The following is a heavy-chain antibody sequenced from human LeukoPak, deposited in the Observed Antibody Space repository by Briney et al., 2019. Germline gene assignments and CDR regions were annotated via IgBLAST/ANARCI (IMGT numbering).Heavy chain of an antibody. CDR1: GYTFTSYY. V-gene: IGHV7-4-1*02. Sequence: VASVKVSCKASGYTFTSYYMHWVRQAPGQGLEWMGWINTNTGNPTYAQGFTGRFVFSLDTSVSTAYLQISSLKAEDTAVYYCARGYCSGGSCYGNHFDYWGQGTLVTVSS. CDR2: INTNTGNP. J-gene: IGHJ4*02. D-gene: IGHD2-15*01. CDR3: ARGYCSGGSCYGNHFDY.